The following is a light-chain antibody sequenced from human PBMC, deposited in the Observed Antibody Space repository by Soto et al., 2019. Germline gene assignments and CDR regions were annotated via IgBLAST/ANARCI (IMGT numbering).Light chain of an antibody. J-gene: IGLJ3*02. V-gene: IGLV2-14*01. CDR2: EVS. CDR1: SSDVGNYNY. Sequence: QSALTQPASVSGSPGQSITISCTGTSSDVGNYNYVSWYQQHPGKAPKLMIYEVSDRPSGVSHRFSGSKSGNTASLTISGLQTEDEADYYCSSYTSSGTWVFGGGTKLTVL. CDR3: SSYTSSGTWV.